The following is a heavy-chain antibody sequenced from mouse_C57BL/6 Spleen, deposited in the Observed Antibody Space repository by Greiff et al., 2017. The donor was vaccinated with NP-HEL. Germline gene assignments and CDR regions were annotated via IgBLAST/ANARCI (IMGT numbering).Heavy chain of an antibody. Sequence: QVQLQQPGAELVQPGASVKLSCKASGYTFTSYWMQWVNQRPGQGLEWIAEIDPSDSYTNYHQSFTGQSTLTVDTSSSLAYMQHSSQTATDSAVNDCARRDYASSYDFGDWGQGATLTVAS. V-gene: IGHV1-50*01. CDR2: IDPSDSYT. D-gene: IGHD1-1*01. CDR1: GYTFTSYW. CDR3: ARRDYASSYDFGD. J-gene: IGHJ2*01.